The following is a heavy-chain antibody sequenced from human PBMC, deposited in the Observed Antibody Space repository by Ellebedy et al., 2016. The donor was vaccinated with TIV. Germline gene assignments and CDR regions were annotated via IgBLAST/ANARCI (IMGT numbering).Heavy chain of an antibody. V-gene: IGHV3-23*01. Sequence: PGGSLRLSCAASGFTFSSDGMHWVRQAPGKGLEWVSSISTTDGTHYADSVKGRFTISRDNPKNTLYLQMNSLRVEDTAVYYCATQLWNTEFWGQGTLVIVSS. J-gene: IGHJ4*02. D-gene: IGHD5-24*01. CDR3: ATQLWNTEF. CDR2: ISTTDGT. CDR1: GFTFSSDG.